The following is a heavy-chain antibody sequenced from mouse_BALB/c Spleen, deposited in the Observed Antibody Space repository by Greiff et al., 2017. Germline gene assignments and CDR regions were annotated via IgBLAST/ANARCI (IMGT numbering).Heavy chain of an antibody. V-gene: IGHV5-12-1*01. J-gene: IGHJ2*01. CDR2: ISSGGGST. D-gene: IGHD2-4*01. CDR1: GFAFSSYD. CDR3: ASPSYDYDGVFDY. Sequence: EVKVVESGGGLVKPGGSLKLSCAASGFAFSSYDMSWVRQTPEKRLEWVAYISSGGGSTYYPDTVKGRFTISRDNAKNTLYLQMSSLKSEDTAMYYCASPSYDYDGVFDYWGQGTTLTVSS.